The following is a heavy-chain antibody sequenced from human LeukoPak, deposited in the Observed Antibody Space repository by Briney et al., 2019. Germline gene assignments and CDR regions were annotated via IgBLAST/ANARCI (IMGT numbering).Heavy chain of an antibody. J-gene: IGHJ4*02. CDR2: ISSSSSYI. CDR1: GFTFNDYT. CDR3: ARDLLGSSWY. V-gene: IGHV3-21*01. D-gene: IGHD6-13*01. Sequence: GGSLRLSCEVSGFTFNDYTMHWVRQAPGKGLEWVSSISSSSSYIYYADSVKGRFTISRDNAKNSLYLQMNSLRAEDTAVYYCARDLLGSSWYWGQGTLVAVSS.